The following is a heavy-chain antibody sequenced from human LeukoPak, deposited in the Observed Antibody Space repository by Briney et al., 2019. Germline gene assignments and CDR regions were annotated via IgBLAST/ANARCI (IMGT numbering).Heavy chain of an antibody. D-gene: IGHD2-21*01. CDR1: GGSISSSSYY. CDR2: IYYSGST. CDR3: ATSLLYEDYFDY. Sequence: SETLSLTCTVSGGSISSSSYYWGWIRQPPGKGLEWIGSIYYSGSTYYNPSLKSRVTISVDTSKNQFSLKLSSVTAADTAVYYCATSLLYEDYFDYWGQGTLVTVSS. V-gene: IGHV4-39*01. J-gene: IGHJ4*02.